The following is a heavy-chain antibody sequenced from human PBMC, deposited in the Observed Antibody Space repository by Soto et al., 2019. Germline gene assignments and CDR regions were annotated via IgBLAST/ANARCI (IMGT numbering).Heavy chain of an antibody. V-gene: IGHV1-69*13. CDR2: IIPIFGTA. Sequence: ASVKVSCKASGGTFSSYAISWVRQAPGQGLEWMGGIIPIFGTANYAQKFQGRVTITADESTSTAYMELSSLRSEDTAVYYCAREVLADSYDSSGYQHYYYYGMDVWGQGTTVTVSS. CDR3: AREVLADSYDSSGYQHYYYYGMDV. CDR1: GGTFSSYA. D-gene: IGHD3-22*01. J-gene: IGHJ6*02.